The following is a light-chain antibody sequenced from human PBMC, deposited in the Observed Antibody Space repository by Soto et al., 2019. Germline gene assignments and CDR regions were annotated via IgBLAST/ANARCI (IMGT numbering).Light chain of an antibody. Sequence: DGRRIQYPTTLSSSVGDSVPISWRGSQSISSWLAWYQQKPGKAPNLLIYAASTLQAGVPSRFRGSGSGTDFTLTISSLQPEDFATYFCQQSNSSPPTFGGGTKV. J-gene: IGKJ4*01. CDR3: QQSNSSPPT. CDR1: QSISSW. CDR2: AAS. V-gene: IGKV1-39*01.